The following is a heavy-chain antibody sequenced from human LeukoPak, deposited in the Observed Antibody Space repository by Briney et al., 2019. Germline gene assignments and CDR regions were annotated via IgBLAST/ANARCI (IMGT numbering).Heavy chain of an antibody. CDR3: ARGRGGVTYYNYNYMDV. CDR2: MYYSGST. Sequence: PSETLSLTCTVSGGSVSSGGYYWSWIRQHPGKGLEWIGYMYYSGSTYYNPSLNSRVTISVDTSKNQFSLKLSSVTAADTAVYYCARGRGGVTYYNYNYMDVWGKGTTVTVSS. J-gene: IGHJ6*03. CDR1: GGSVSSGGYY. D-gene: IGHD4-11*01. V-gene: IGHV4-31*03.